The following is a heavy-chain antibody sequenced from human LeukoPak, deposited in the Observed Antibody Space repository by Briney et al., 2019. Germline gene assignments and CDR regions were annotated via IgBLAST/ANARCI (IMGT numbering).Heavy chain of an antibody. CDR2: MYTTGNT. J-gene: IGHJ6*03. Sequence: PSETLSLTCTVSGGSIGSGSYYWSWIRQPAGKGLEWIGRMYTTGNTYYNPSLKSRVTISVDTSKNQFSLKLSSVTAADTAVYYCARVLTYDSSGYYLGFYYYYYYMDVWGKGTTVTVSS. D-gene: IGHD3-22*01. V-gene: IGHV4-61*02. CDR3: ARVLTYDSSGYYLGFYYYYYYMDV. CDR1: GGSIGSGSYY.